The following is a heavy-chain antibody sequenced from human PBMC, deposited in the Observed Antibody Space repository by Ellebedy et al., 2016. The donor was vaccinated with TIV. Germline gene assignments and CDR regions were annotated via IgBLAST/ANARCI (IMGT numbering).Heavy chain of an antibody. Sequence: ASVKVSCXASGYTFTGYYMHWVRQAPGQGLEWMGWINPNSGGTNYAQKFQGWVTMTRDTSISTAYMELSRLRSDDTAVYCCARSGTNRWFDPWGQGTLVTVSS. V-gene: IGHV1-2*04. CDR1: GYTFTGYY. CDR2: INPNSGGT. CDR3: ARSGTNRWFDP. D-gene: IGHD1-1*01. J-gene: IGHJ5*02.